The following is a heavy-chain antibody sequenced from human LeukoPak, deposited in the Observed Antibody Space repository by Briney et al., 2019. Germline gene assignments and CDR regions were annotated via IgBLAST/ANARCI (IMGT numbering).Heavy chain of an antibody. CDR2: TNLNSGDT. J-gene: IGHJ5*02. CDR3: ARGGGSYDWFDP. CDR1: GYTFTDYY. Sequence: ASVKVSCKASGYTFTDYYMYWVRQAPGQGLEWMGWTNLNSGDTHYAQKFQGRVTMTRDTSISTAYMELSRLRSDDTAVYYCARGGGSYDWFDPWGQGTLVTVSS. D-gene: IGHD3-10*01. V-gene: IGHV1-2*02.